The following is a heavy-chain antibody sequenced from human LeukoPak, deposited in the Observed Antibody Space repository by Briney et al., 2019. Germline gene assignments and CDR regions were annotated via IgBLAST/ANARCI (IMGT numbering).Heavy chain of an antibody. J-gene: IGHJ4*02. D-gene: IGHD2-2*02. CDR3: ARDGIVVVPAAIPEYYFDY. V-gene: IGHV4-39*07. CDR2: INHSGST. CDR1: GGSISSSSYY. Sequence: SETLSLTCTVSGGSISSSSYYWGWIRQPPGKGLEWIGEINHSGSTNYNPSLKSRVTISVDTSKNQFSLKLSSVTAADTAVYYCARDGIVVVPAAIPEYYFDYWGQGTLVTVSS.